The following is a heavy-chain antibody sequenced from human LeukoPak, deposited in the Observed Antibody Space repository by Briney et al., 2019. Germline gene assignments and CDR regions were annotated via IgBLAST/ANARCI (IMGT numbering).Heavy chain of an antibody. V-gene: IGHV4-4*07. Sequence: SETLSLTCTVSGASTSSYYWSWIRQPAGKGLEWIGRMYISGSTDYNPSLKSRVTMSVDTSKNQFSLKLSSVTAADTAVYYCARDLVGATTSPFDYWGQGTLVTVSS. CDR1: GASTSSYY. J-gene: IGHJ4*02. CDR2: MYISGST. D-gene: IGHD1-26*01. CDR3: ARDLVGATTSPFDY.